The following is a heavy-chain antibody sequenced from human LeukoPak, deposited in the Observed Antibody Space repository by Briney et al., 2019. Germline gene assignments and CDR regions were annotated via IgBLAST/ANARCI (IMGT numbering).Heavy chain of an antibody. V-gene: IGHV6-1*01. Sequence: SQTLSLTCAISGDSVSNNTAAWNWIRQSPSGGLEWLGRTKYRSKWYTDYAVSVKSRITINPDTSKNQFSLQLNSVTPEDTAVYYCARGSSTLGIDRWGQGTLVTVSS. D-gene: IGHD6-13*01. J-gene: IGHJ5*02. CDR1: GDSVSNNTAA. CDR2: TKYRSKWYT. CDR3: ARGSSTLGIDR.